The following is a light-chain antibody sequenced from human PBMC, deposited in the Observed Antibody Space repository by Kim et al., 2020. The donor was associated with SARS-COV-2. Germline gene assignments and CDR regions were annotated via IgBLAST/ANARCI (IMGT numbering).Light chain of an antibody. V-gene: IGLV9-49*01. CDR2: VGTGGSVG. CDR3: GADHGSGHKFVYV. Sequence: QPVLTQPPSASASLGASVTLTCTLSSGYSNYKVDWYQQRPGKGPRFVMRVGTGGSVGSKGDGIPDRFSVLGSGLNRYLIIKNIQEEDESDYHCGADHGSGHKFVYVFGTGTKVTVL. J-gene: IGLJ1*01. CDR1: SGYSNYK.